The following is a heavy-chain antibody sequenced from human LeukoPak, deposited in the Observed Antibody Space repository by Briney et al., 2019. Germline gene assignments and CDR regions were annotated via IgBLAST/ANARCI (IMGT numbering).Heavy chain of an antibody. J-gene: IGHJ4*02. CDR1: GFTFSKYV. CDR2: ISYDGINK. Sequence: PGGSLRLSCAASGFTFSKYVIHWVRQAPGKGLEWVTLISYDGINKYYADSVKGRFTISRDNSQNTLYLQMNSLRAEDTAVYYCARGGEASSGYRPNSDYWGQGTLVTVSS. CDR3: ARGGEASSGYRPNSDY. V-gene: IGHV3-30-3*01. D-gene: IGHD3-22*01.